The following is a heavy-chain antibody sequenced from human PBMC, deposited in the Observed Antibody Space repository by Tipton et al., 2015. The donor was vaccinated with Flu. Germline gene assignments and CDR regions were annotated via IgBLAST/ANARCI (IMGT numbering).Heavy chain of an antibody. Sequence: TLFLTCTVSGGSISSGGYYWSWIRQHPGKGLEWIGYIYYSGSTYYNPSLKSRVTISVDTSKNQFSLKLSSVTAADTAVYYCARGYYYDGWGMFDYWGQGTLVTVSS. CDR3: ARGYYYDGWGMFDY. D-gene: IGHD3-22*01. CDR1: GGSISSGGYY. J-gene: IGHJ4*02. CDR2: IYYSGST. V-gene: IGHV4-31*03.